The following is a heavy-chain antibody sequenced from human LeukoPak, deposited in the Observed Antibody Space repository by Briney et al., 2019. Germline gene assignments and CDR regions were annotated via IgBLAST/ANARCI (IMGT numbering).Heavy chain of an antibody. CDR2: ISYDGSNK. V-gene: IGHV3-30*03. Sequence: GKGLEGVAVISYDGSNKYYADSVKGRFTISRGNSKNTLYLQMNSLRAEDTAVYYCTYSGSQKFDYWGQGTLVTVSS. CDR3: TYSGSQKFDY. J-gene: IGHJ4*02. D-gene: IGHD1-26*01.